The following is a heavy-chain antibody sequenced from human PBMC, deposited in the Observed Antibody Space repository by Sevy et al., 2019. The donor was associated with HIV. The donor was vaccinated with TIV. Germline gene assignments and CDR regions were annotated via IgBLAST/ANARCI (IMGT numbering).Heavy chain of an antibody. Sequence: ASLKVSCKVSGYTLTELSMHWVRQAPGKGLEWMGGFDPEDGETIYAQKFQGRVTMTEDTSTDTAYMELSSLRSEDTAVYYCVTHGVMGYYYMDVWGKGTTVTVSS. V-gene: IGHV1-24*01. CDR2: FDPEDGET. CDR1: GYTLTELS. J-gene: IGHJ6*03. D-gene: IGHD3-10*01. CDR3: VTHGVMGYYYMDV.